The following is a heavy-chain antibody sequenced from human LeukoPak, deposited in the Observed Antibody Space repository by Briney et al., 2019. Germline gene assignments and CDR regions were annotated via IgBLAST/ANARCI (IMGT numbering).Heavy chain of an antibody. CDR2: ITSSSSYK. CDR1: GFTFSSYS. J-gene: IGHJ4*02. Sequence: GGSLRLSCAASGFTFSSYSMNWVRQAPGKGLEWVSSITSSSSYKYYADSVKGRFTISRDNAKNSLYLQMNSLRAEDTAVYYCSRERALGDFWGQGSLVTVSS. V-gene: IGHV3-21*01. CDR3: SRERALGDF.